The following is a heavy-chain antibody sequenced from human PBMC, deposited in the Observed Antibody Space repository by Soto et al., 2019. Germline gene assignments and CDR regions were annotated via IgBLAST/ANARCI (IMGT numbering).Heavy chain of an antibody. CDR2: INQDGREE. J-gene: IGHJ4*02. CDR3: ATDPWDN. V-gene: IGHV3-7*01. CDR1: GFTFRDYW. Sequence: EVQLVESGGGLVQPGGSLRLSCAASGFTFRDYWMTWVRQVPGKGLEWVANINQDGREECYEDSVKGRFTISRDNAKSSLNLQMTGLGADDTAGYYCATDPWDNCGQGTLVTVSS.